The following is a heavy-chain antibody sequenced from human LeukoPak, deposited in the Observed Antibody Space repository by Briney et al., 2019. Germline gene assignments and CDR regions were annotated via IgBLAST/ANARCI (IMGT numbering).Heavy chain of an antibody. CDR3: ARDAYGSGSPNWFDP. D-gene: IGHD3-10*01. CDR2: IYYSGST. J-gene: IGHJ5*02. CDR1: GGSISSGGYY. Sequence: SETLSLTCTVSGGSISSGGYYWSWIRQHPGKGLEWIGYIYYSGSTYYNPSLKSRVTISVDTSKNQFSLKLSSVTAAGTAVYYCARDAYGSGSPNWFDPWGQGTLVTVSS. V-gene: IGHV4-31*03.